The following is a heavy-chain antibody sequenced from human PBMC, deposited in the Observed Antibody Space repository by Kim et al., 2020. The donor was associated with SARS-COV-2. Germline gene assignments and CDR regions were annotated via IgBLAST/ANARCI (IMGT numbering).Heavy chain of an antibody. CDR2: SGRSGSPT. D-gene: IGHD3-10*01. V-gene: IGHV3-48*03. CDR1: GFTFSSYE. CDR3: TTEHSGNYGSGRRGLDY. Sequence: GGSLRLSCAASGFTFSSYEMNWVRQAPGKWLEWVSYSGRSGSPTHYTDSVKGRFTIYKDNAKNSLDLQMNSLRGEDTAVYYCTTEHSGNYGSGRRGLDYWGQGTLVTVSS. J-gene: IGHJ4*02.